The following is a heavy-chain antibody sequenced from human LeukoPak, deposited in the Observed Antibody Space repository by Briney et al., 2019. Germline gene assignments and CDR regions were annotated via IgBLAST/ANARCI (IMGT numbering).Heavy chain of an antibody. Sequence: ASVKVSCKASGYTFTSDGISWVRQAPGQGLEWMGWISAYNGNTNYAQKLQGRVTMTTDTSTSTAYMELRSLRSDDTAVYYCARESHDYGDLDAFDIWGQGTMVTVSS. D-gene: IGHD4-17*01. CDR1: GYTFTSDG. CDR2: ISAYNGNT. J-gene: IGHJ3*02. CDR3: ARESHDYGDLDAFDI. V-gene: IGHV1-18*01.